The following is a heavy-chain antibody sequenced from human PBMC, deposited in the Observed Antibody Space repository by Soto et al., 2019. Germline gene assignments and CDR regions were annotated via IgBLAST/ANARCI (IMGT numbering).Heavy chain of an antibody. D-gene: IGHD2-15*01. J-gene: IGHJ6*03. CDR3: ARFRRVVAATYYMDV. V-gene: IGHV4-34*01. CDR2: INHSGST. Sequence: KSSETLSLTCAVYGGSFSGYYWSWIRQPPGKGLEWIGEINHSGSTNYNPSLKSRVTISVDTSKNQFSLKLSSVTAADTAVYYCARFRRVVAATYYMDVCGKGTTVPVSS. CDR1: GGSFSGYY.